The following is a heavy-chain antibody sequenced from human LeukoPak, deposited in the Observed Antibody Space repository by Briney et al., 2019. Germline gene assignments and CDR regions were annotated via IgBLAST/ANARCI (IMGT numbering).Heavy chain of an antibody. CDR2: IYTSGST. J-gene: IGHJ6*03. Sequence: PSETLSLTCTVSGGSISSYYWSWIRQPAGKGLEWIGRIYTSGSTNYNPSLKSRATISVDTSKNQFSLKLSSVTAADTAVYYCARSIYYYDSSGYYGYYYYYYMDVWGKGTTVTISS. CDR3: ARSIYYYDSSGYYGYYYYYYMDV. D-gene: IGHD3-22*01. CDR1: GGSISSYY. V-gene: IGHV4-4*07.